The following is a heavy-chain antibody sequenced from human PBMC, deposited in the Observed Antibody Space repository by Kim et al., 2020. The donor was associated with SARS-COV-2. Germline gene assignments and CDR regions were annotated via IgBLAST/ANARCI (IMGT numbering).Heavy chain of an antibody. CDR3: ARGSYGPDY. V-gene: IGHV3-48*02. CDR2: ST. Sequence: STYYADSVKGRFTISRDNAKNSLYLQMNSLRDEDTAVYYCARGSYGPDYWGQGTLVTVSS. D-gene: IGHD4-17*01. J-gene: IGHJ4*02.